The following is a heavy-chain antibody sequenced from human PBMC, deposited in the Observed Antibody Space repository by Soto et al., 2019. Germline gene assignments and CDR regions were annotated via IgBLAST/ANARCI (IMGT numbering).Heavy chain of an antibody. Sequence: PSETLSLTCSVTGASVSTYSWSWIRQSPGKGLEWIGYIHYSGGTNYTPSLRSRVTIPVDTSKNQLSLNLTSLTAADTAVYYCARGGTSGSAVFNWFDPWGQGTLVTV. V-gene: IGHV4-59*02. CDR3: ARGGTSGSAVFNWFDP. CDR1: GASVSTYS. CDR2: IHYSGGT. D-gene: IGHD3-10*01. J-gene: IGHJ5*02.